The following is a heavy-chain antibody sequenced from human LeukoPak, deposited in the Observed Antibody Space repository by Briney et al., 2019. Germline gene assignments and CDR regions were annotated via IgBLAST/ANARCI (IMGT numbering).Heavy chain of an antibody. V-gene: IGHV3-23*01. J-gene: IGHJ4*02. CDR2: ISGSGGST. CDR3: AKDLWLLPPPKDDF. D-gene: IGHD5-12*01. CDR1: GFTFSSYA. Sequence: PGGSLRLSCAASGFTFSSYAMSWVRQAPGKGLEWVSAISGSGGSTYYADSVKGRFTISRDNSKSTLYLQMNSLKAEDTAVYYCAKDLWLLPPPKDDFWGQGTLVTASS.